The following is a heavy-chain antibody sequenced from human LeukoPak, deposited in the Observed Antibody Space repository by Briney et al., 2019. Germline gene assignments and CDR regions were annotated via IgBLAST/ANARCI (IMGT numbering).Heavy chain of an antibody. J-gene: IGHJ4*02. CDR1: GFTFSSYG. CDR2: ISYDGSNK. CDR3: ARDALAVPGY. Sequence: PGGSLRLSCAASGFTFSSYGMHWVRQAPGKGLEWVAVISYDGSNKYYADSVKGRFTISRDNAKNTLYLQMNSLRAEDTAVYYCARDALAVPGYWGQGTLVTVSS. D-gene: IGHD2-2*01. V-gene: IGHV3-30*03.